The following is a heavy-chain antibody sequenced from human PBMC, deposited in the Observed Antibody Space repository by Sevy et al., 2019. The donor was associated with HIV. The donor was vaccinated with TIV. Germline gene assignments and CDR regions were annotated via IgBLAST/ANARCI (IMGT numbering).Heavy chain of an antibody. Sequence: GGSLRLSCAASGFTFSGYWMHWVRQVPGKGLLWVSRINSDGRSTSYADSVKGRFTISRDNAKNTLYLQMDSLRVDDTAVYNCVRGHPDYSSGFYVDYRGQGTPVTVSS. CDR3: VRGHPDYSSGFYVDY. D-gene: IGHD6-19*01. V-gene: IGHV3-74*01. CDR1: GFTFSGYW. J-gene: IGHJ4*02. CDR2: INSDGRST.